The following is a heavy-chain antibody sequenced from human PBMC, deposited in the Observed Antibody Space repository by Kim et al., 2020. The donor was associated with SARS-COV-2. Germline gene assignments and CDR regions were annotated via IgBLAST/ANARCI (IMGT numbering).Heavy chain of an antibody. V-gene: IGHV4-4*07. CDR1: GGSISSYY. Sequence: SETLSLTCTVSGGSISSYYWSWIRQPAGKGLEWIGRIYTSGSTNYNPSLKSRVTMSVDTSKNQFSLKLSSVTAADTAVYYCARDPGIKGITMFRGVISGMDVWGQGTTVTVSS. J-gene: IGHJ6*02. D-gene: IGHD3-10*01. CDR2: IYTSGST. CDR3: ARDPGIKGITMFRGVISGMDV.